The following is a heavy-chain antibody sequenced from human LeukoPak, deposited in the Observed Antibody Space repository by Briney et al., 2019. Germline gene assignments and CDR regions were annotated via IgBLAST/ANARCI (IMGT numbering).Heavy chain of an antibody. CDR1: GLAFSSYA. V-gene: IGHV3-30*04. D-gene: IGHD3-3*01. Sequence: GGSLRLSCAASGLAFSSYAMHWVRQAPGKGLEWVAVISYDGSNKYYADSMKGRFTISRDNSKNTLYLQMNSLRAEDTAVYYCASATIFGVVIYYWGQGTLVTVSS. J-gene: IGHJ4*02. CDR2: ISYDGSNK. CDR3: ASATIFGVVIYY.